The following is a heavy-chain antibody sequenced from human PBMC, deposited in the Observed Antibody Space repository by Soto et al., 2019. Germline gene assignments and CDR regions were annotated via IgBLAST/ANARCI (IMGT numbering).Heavy chain of an antibody. CDR2: MNPNSGNT. CDR3: AREKYYGSGSYYKERNWFDP. Sequence: ASLKVSCKASGYTFTSYDINWVRQATGQGLEWMGWMNPNSGNTGYAQKFQGRVTMTRNTSISTAYMELSSLRSEDTAVYYCAREKYYGSGSYYKERNWFDPWRQGTLVTVSS. J-gene: IGHJ5*02. CDR1: GYTFTSYD. V-gene: IGHV1-8*01. D-gene: IGHD3-10*01.